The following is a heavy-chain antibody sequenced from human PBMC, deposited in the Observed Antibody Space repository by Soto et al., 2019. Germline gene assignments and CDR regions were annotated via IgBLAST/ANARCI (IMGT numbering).Heavy chain of an antibody. CDR2: ISSSSSYT. D-gene: IGHD3-22*01. J-gene: IGHJ6*02. Sequence: PGGSLRLSCAASGFTFSDYYMSWIRQAPGKGLEWVSYISSSSSYTNYADSVKGRFTISRDNAKNSLYLQMNSLRAEDTAVYYCARDVNDEGYYDSSGYHYGMDVWGQGTTVTVSS. V-gene: IGHV3-11*06. CDR3: ARDVNDEGYYDSSGYHYGMDV. CDR1: GFTFSDYY.